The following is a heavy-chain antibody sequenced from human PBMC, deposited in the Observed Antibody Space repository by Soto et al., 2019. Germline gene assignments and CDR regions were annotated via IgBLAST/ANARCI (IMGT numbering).Heavy chain of an antibody. Sequence: GASVKVSCKASGGTFSSYAISWVRQAPGQGLEWMGGIIPVFGTANYAQKFQGRVTITADESTSTAYMELSSLRSEDTAVYYCARDVGNFIAVAAQFREGTWFDPWGQGTLVTVSS. CDR3: ARDVGNFIAVAAQFREGTWFDP. D-gene: IGHD6-19*01. V-gene: IGHV1-69*13. CDR2: IIPVFGTA. CDR1: GGTFSSYA. J-gene: IGHJ5*02.